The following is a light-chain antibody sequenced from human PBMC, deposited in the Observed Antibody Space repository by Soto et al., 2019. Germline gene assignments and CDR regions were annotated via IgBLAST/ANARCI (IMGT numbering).Light chain of an antibody. J-gene: IGKJ1*01. Sequence: AIQMTQSPSSLSASFGDRVTITCRASQGIRNEVGWYQHKPGKAPRLLIYAASSLQTGVPSRVSGGGSGTDFTLTSSSLQPEEFATYFCQQSYRRPRTFGQGTKVDIK. CDR3: QQSYRRPRT. V-gene: IGKV1-6*01. CDR1: QGIRNE. CDR2: AAS.